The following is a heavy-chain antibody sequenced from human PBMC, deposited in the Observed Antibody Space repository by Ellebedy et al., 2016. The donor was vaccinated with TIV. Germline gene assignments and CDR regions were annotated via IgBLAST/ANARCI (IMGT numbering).Heavy chain of an antibody. D-gene: IGHD4-17*01. CDR1: GFTFSSYA. Sequence: GVSLKISCAASGFTFSSYAMSWVRQAPGKGLEWVSAISGSGGSTYYADSVKGRFTISRDNSKNTLYLQMNSLRAEDTAVYYCAKDRYGDYVVYFDYWGQGTLVTVSS. CDR3: AKDRYGDYVVYFDY. J-gene: IGHJ4*02. CDR2: ISGSGGST. V-gene: IGHV3-23*01.